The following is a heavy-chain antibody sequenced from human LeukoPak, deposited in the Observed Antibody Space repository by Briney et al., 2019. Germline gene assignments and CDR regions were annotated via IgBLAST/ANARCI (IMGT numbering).Heavy chain of an antibody. D-gene: IGHD6-13*01. V-gene: IGHV1-3*01. CDR1: GYTFTNYA. J-gene: IGHJ1*01. CDR2: INAGNGNT. CDR3: ARNGQQVRYFQH. Sequence: ASVKVSCKASGYTFTNYAMHWVRQAPGQRLEWMGWINAGNGNTKYSQKFQGRVTMTRNTSISTAYMELSSLRSEDTAVYYCARNGQQVRYFQHWGQGTLVTVSS.